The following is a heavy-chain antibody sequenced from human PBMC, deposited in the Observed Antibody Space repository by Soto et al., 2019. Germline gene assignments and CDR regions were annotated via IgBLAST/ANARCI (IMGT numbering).Heavy chain of an antibody. J-gene: IGHJ5*02. CDR1: GFTFSSYA. CDR3: AKLAYCGGDCYFVEGWFDP. CDR2: ISGSGGST. V-gene: IGHV3-23*01. D-gene: IGHD2-21*02. Sequence: EVQLLESGGGLVQPGGSLRLSCAASGFTFSSYAMSWVRQAPGKGLEWVSAISGSGGSTYYADSVKGRFTISRDNSKNTLSLQMNSLRAEDTAVYYCAKLAYCGGDCYFVEGWFDPWGQGTLVTVSS.